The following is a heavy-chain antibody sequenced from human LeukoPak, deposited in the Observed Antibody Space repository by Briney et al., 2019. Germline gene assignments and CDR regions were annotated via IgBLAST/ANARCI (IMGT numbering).Heavy chain of an antibody. Sequence: GGSLRLSCAASGFTFDDYGMSWVRQAPGKGLEWVSGINWNGGGTVYADSLKGRFTISRDNAKNSLYLQMNSLRAEDTALYYCARGYGSGEDGDYWGQGTLVTVSS. D-gene: IGHD3-10*01. CDR2: INWNGGGT. CDR1: GFTFDDYG. CDR3: ARGYGSGEDGDY. J-gene: IGHJ4*02. V-gene: IGHV3-20*04.